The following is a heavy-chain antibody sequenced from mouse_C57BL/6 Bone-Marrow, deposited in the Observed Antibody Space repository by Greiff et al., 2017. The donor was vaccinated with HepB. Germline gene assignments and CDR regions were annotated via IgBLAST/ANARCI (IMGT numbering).Heavy chain of an antibody. J-gene: IGHJ3*01. CDR3: ARSLYDYGAWFAY. CDR1: GYAFSSSW. V-gene: IGHV1-82*01. CDR2: IYPGDGDT. D-gene: IGHD2-4*01. Sequence: VKLMESGPELVKPGASVKISCKASGYAFSSSWMNWVKQRPGKGLEWIGRIYPGDGDTNYNGKFKGKATLTADKSSSTAYMQLSSLTSEDSAVYFCARSLYDYGAWFAYWGQGTLVTVSA.